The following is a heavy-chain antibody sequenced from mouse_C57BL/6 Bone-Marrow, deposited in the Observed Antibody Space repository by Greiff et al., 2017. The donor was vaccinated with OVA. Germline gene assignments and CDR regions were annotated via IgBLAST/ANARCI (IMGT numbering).Heavy chain of an antibody. V-gene: IGHV1-19*01. CDR2: INPYNGGT. Sequence: EVQLQQSGPVLVKPGASVKMSCKASGYTFTDYYMNWVKQSHGKSLEWIGVINPYNGGTSYNQKFKGKATLTVDKSSSTAYMELNSLTSEDSAVYYCARGRNYYGAYWGQGTLVTVSA. CDR1: GYTFTDYY. D-gene: IGHD2-1*01. J-gene: IGHJ3*01. CDR3: ARGRNYYGAY.